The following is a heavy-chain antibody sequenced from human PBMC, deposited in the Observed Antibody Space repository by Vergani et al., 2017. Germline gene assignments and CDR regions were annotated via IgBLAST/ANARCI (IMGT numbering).Heavy chain of an antibody. D-gene: IGHD2-15*01. V-gene: IGHV4-4*07. J-gene: IGHJ4*02. Sequence: QVQLQESGPGLVKPSETLSLACTVSGGSMSSYYWNWNRQPAGKGLEWIGRIYTSGSTNYNPSLKSRVTISVDTSKNQFSLKLSSVTAADTAVYYCARGGGSCPYFDYWGQGALVTVSS. CDR3: ARGGGSCPYFDY. CDR2: IYTSGST. CDR1: GGSMSSYY.